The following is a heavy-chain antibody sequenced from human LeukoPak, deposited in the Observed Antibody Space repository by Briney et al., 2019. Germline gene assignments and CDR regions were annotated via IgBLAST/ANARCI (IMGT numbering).Heavy chain of an antibody. J-gene: IGHJ5*02. Sequence: SETLSLTCTVSGGSISSYYWSWIRQPPGKGLEWIRYIYTSGSTNYNPSLKSRVTISVDTSKNQFSLKLSSVTAADTAVYYCAGSIAAAPRGWFDPWGQGTLVTVYS. CDR2: IYTSGST. CDR3: AGSIAAAPRGWFDP. CDR1: GGSISSYY. V-gene: IGHV4-4*09. D-gene: IGHD6-25*01.